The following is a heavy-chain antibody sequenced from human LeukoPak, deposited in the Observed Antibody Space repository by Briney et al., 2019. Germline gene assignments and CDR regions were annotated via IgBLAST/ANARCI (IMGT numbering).Heavy chain of an antibody. CDR2: INPSGGST. CDR3: ARGAVGATTTLGYFDY. V-gene: IGHV1-46*01. Sequence: ASVKVSCKASGYTFTSHYMHWERQAPGQGLEWMGIINPSGGSTSYAQKFQGRVTMTRDMSTSTVYMELSSLRSEDTAVYYCARGAVGATTTLGYFDYWGQGTLVTVSS. CDR1: GYTFTSHY. D-gene: IGHD1-26*01. J-gene: IGHJ4*02.